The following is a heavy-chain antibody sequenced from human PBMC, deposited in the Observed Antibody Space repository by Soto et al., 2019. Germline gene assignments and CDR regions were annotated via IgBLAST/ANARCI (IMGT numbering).Heavy chain of an antibody. CDR2: INPSGGKT. CDR1: GYTFTNHY. Sequence: ASVKVSCKASGYTFTNHYVRWVPQAPGQGPEWMGTINPSGGKTDYAQKFKGRITLTRDTPTSTVYMELKSLRSEDTDIYYCAREEDTDVSWSYDRDIEQWGQG. D-gene: IGHD3-10*01. CDR3: AREEDTDVSWSYDRDIEQ. J-gene: IGHJ4*02. V-gene: IGHV1-46*03.